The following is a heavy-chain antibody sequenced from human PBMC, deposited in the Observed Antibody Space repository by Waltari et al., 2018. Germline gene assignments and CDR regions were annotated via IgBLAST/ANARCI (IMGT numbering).Heavy chain of an antibody. D-gene: IGHD2-15*01. CDR1: GGSFSGYY. V-gene: IGHV4-34*01. CDR2: INHRGST. CDR3: ARLCSGGSCSTFDY. J-gene: IGHJ4*02. Sequence: QVQLQQWGAGLLKPSETLSLTCAVYGGSFSGYYWSWIRQPPGKGLEWIGEINHRGSTNDNPSLKSRVTISVDTSKNQFSLKLSSVTAADTAVYYCARLCSGGSCSTFDYWGQGTLVTVSS.